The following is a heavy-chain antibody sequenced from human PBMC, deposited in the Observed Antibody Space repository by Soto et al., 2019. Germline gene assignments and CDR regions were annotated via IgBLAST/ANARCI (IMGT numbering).Heavy chain of an antibody. CDR2: IYSGGST. V-gene: IGHV3-66*01. J-gene: IGHJ6*02. D-gene: IGHD3-10*01. CDR3: ARDYGSGIYYKGPDYYYGMDV. Sequence: GGSLRLSCAASGFTVSSNYMSWVRQAPGKGLEWVSVIYSGGSTYYADSVKGRFTISRDNSKNTLYLQMNSLRAEDTAVYYCARDYGSGIYYKGPDYYYGMDVWGQGSTVTVSS. CDR1: GFTVSSNY.